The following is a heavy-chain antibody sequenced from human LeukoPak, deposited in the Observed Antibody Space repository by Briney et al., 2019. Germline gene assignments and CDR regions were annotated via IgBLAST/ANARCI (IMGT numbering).Heavy chain of an antibody. CDR1: GYTFSGYY. CDR2: INPSGGGT. CDR3: ARDPVDGYSHYDF. J-gene: IGHJ4*02. Sequence: ASVKVSCKASGYTFSGYYMHWVRQAPGQGLEWMGWINPSGGGTLYAQNFQGRVAMTRDTSISTAYMELSSLRSDDTAVYYCARDPVDGYSHYDFWGQGTLVTVSS. D-gene: IGHD5-24*01. V-gene: IGHV1-2*02.